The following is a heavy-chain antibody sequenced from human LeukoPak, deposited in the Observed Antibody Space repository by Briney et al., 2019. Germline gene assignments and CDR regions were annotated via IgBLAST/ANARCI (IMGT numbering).Heavy chain of an antibody. CDR1: GYNFISYG. CDR2: INVYNGNT. J-gene: IGHJ4*02. Sequence: ASVKVSCKASGYNFISYGISWVRQAPGQGLEWMGWINVYNGNTNYAQKLQGRVTMTTDTSTSTAYMELRSLRSDDTAVYYCARLTAVTTVDYWGQGTLVTVSS. D-gene: IGHD4-17*01. CDR3: ARLTAVTTVDY. V-gene: IGHV1-18*01.